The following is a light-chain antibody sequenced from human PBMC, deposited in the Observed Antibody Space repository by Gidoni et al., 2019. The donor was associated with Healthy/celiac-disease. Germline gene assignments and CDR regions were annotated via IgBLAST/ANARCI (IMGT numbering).Light chain of an antibody. CDR2: GAS. Sequence: PGERATLSCRASQSVSSSYLAWYQQKPGQAPRLLIYGASSGSGTDFTLTISRLEPEDFAVYYCQQYGSSPMYTFXXXTKLEIK. CDR1: QSVSSSY. V-gene: IGKV3-20*01. J-gene: IGKJ2*01. CDR3: QQYGSSPMYT.